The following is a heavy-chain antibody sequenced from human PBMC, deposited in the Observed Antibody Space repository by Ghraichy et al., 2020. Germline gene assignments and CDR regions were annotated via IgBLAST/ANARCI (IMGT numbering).Heavy chain of an antibody. CDR3: ARDSGFGVEPVS. D-gene: IGHD3-3*01. CDR2: IYYSGYT. V-gene: IGHV4-59*01. Sequence: SETLSLTCTVSGGSISSYYWSWIRQPPGKGLEWIGYIYYSGYTNYNPSLKSRATISVDTSKKQFSQKLSSVTAADTAVYYCARDSGFGVEPVSWGQGTLVTVSS. J-gene: IGHJ5*02. CDR1: GGSISSYY.